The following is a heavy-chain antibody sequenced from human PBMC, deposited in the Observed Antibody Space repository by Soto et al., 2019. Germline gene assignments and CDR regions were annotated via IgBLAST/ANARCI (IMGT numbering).Heavy chain of an antibody. D-gene: IGHD4-17*01. CDR1: GYTFTSYY. J-gene: IGHJ6*02. CDR2: INPSGGST. Sequence: QVQLVQSGAEVKKPGASVKVSCKASGYTFTSYYMHWVRQAPGPGLEWKGIINPSGGSTSYAQKFQGRVTMTRDTSTSTVYMELSSLRSEDTAVYYCARGGTVTTSPYYYGMDVWGQGTTVTVSS. V-gene: IGHV1-46*01. CDR3: ARGGTVTTSPYYYGMDV.